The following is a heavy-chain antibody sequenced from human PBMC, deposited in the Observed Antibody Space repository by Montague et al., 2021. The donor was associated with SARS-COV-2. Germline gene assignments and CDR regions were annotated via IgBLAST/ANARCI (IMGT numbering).Heavy chain of an antibody. J-gene: IGHJ4*02. Sequence: SDTLSLTRAVYGGSFSVYYWSWIRRPPGKGLEWIGELNHSGSTNYNPSLRSRVTISSDTSKNQFSRKLNSVTAADTAVYFCVVVVPAMRPRSDHWGQGTLVTVSS. CDR2: LNHSGST. CDR3: VVVVPAMRPRSDH. CDR1: GGSFSVYY. D-gene: IGHD2-21*02. V-gene: IGHV4-34*01.